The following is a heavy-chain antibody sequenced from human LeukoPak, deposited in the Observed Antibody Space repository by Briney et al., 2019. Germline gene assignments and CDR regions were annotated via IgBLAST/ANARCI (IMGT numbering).Heavy chain of an antibody. J-gene: IGHJ4*02. CDR2: IKSKTAGGTT. CDR3: TTPPHGDYGDY. CDR1: GFTFSDAW. V-gene: IGHV3-15*01. D-gene: IGHD2-8*01. Sequence: GGSLRLSCAASGFTFSDAWMTWVRQAPGKGLEWLGLIKSKTAGGTTDYAAPVKGRFTVSRDDSKNTLFLQMNSLKTEDTAVYYCTTPPHGDYGDYWGQGTLVTVSS.